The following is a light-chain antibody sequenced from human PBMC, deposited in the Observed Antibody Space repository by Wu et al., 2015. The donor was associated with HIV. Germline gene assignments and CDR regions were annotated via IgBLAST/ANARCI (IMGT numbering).Light chain of an antibody. CDR3: QQYGSSPET. CDR2: GAS. J-gene: IGKJ1*01. CDR1: QSVSSSY. Sequence: EIVMTQSPGTLSLSPGERATLSCRASQSVSSSYLAWYQQKPGQAPRLLIYGASSRATGIPDRFSGSGSGTDFTLTISRLEPEDFAVYYCQQYGSSPETFGQGTKGGNQT. V-gene: IGKV3-20*01.